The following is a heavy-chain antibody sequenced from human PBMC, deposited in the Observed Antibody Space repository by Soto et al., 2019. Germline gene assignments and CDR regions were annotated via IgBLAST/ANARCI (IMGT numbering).Heavy chain of an antibody. D-gene: IGHD6-19*01. V-gene: IGHV4-4*02. CDR3: ARAPSSGWLPPTSYYFDF. J-gene: IGHJ4*02. CDR1: GGSISSRNW. CDR2: MYHSGST. Sequence: QVQLQESGPRLVKPSGTLSLTCAVSGGSISSRNWWSWVRQPPGKGLEWIGEMYHSGSTNYNPSLQDRVAISMDKSNNQFSLKLSSVTAADTAVYYCARAPSSGWLPPTSYYFDFWGQGSLVTVSS.